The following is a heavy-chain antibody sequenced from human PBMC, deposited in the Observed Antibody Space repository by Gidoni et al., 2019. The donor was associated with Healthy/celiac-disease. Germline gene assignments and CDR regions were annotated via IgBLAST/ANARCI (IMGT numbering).Heavy chain of an antibody. Sequence: QAQLQESGPGLVKPSETLSLTCAVSGYSISSGYYWGWIRQPPGTGLEWIGSIYHSGSTYYDPSLKSRVTISVDTSKNQFSLKLSSVTAADTAVYYCARGRITPGIAAAGRGGFDPWGQGTLVTVSS. CDR2: IYHSGST. CDR1: GYSISSGYY. J-gene: IGHJ5*02. D-gene: IGHD6-13*01. V-gene: IGHV4-38-2*01. CDR3: ARGRITPGIAAAGRGGFDP.